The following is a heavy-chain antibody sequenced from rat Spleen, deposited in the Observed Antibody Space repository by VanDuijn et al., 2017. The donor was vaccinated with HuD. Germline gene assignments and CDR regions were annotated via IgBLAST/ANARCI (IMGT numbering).Heavy chain of an antibody. CDR2: IWTGGNT. D-gene: IGHD1-2*01. CDR1: GFSLSSYH. Sequence: QVQLKESGPGLVQPSQTLSLTCTVSGFSLSSYHVSWIRQPPGKSLVWMGTIWTGGNTNYYSAVQSRLTISRDTSKSQVFLKMNSLQPEDTGTYYCARHRRSSYIQYFDYWGQGVMVTVSS. V-gene: IGHV2-72*01. J-gene: IGHJ2*01. CDR3: ARHRRSSYIQYFDY.